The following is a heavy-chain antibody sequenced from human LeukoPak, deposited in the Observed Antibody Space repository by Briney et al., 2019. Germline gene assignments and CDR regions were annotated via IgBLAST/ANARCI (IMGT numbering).Heavy chain of an antibody. D-gene: IGHD2-21*02. CDR3: AKGRGYIVVVTGDYFDY. CDR1: GFTFSSYA. V-gene: IGHV3-23*01. CDR2: ISGSGGTT. Sequence: GGSLRLSCAASGFTFSSYAMSWVRQAPGKGLEWVSAISGSGGTTYYADSVKGRFTISRDNSKNTLYLQMNSLRAEDTAVYYCAKGRGYIVVVTGDYFDYWGQGTLVTVSS. J-gene: IGHJ4*02.